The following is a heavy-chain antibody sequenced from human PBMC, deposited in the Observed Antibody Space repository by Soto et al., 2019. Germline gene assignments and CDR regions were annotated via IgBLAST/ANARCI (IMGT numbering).Heavy chain of an antibody. CDR1: GFTFSSYS. J-gene: IGHJ6*02. Sequence: GGSLRLSCAASGFTFSSYSMNWVRQAPGKGLEWVSSISSSSSYIYYADSVKGRFTISRDNAKNSLYLQMNSLRAEDTAVYYCARREYSSSWYYGMDVWGQGTTVTVSS. CDR3: ARREYSSSWYYGMDV. V-gene: IGHV3-21*01. D-gene: IGHD6-6*01. CDR2: ISSSSSYI.